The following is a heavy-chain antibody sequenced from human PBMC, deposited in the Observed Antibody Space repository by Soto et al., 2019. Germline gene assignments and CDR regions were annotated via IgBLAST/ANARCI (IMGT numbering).Heavy chain of an antibody. V-gene: IGHV1-69*01. D-gene: IGHD1-20*01. CDR2: SLPIFVTA. J-gene: IGHJ6*02. CDR3: ARGGRYPKSSSYYGMDV. Sequence: QVQLVQSGAEVKKPGSSVKVSCKASGGTFNTYSISWVRQAPGQGLEWMGGSLPIFVTAHYAQNFQGRVTITAEESTSTAYMELSSLRSDDTAVYYCARGGRYPKSSSYYGMDVWGQGTTVTVSS. CDR1: GGTFNTYS.